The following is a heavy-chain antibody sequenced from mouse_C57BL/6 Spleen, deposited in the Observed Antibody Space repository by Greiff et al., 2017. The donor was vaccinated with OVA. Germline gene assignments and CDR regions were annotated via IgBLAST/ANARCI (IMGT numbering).Heavy chain of an antibody. CDR2: IDPETGGT. CDR1: GYTFTDYD. J-gene: IGHJ2*01. V-gene: IGHV1-15*01. D-gene: IGHD1-1*01. CDR3: TRLCTTVVGLNDY. Sequence: QVQLQQSGAELVRPGASVTLSCKASGYTFTDYDMHWVKQTPVHGLEWIGAIDPETGGTAYNQKFKGKAILTADKSSSTAYMELRSLTSEDSAVYYCTRLCTTVVGLNDYWGQGTTLTVSS.